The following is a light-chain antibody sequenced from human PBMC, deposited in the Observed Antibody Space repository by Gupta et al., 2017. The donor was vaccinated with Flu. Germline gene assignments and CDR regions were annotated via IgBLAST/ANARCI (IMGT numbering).Light chain of an antibody. V-gene: IGLV5-45*02. CDR3: MIWNNNAVV. Sequence: QAVLTQPSSLSASPGASASLTCPFRSGINIGTYWMYWYQQKSGSPPQFLLRYKSDSDKKQGSGVPSRFSGSKDASANAGVLLISGLQSEDEADYYCMIWNNNAVVFGGGTKLTVL. J-gene: IGLJ2*01. CDR2: YKSDSDK. CDR1: SGINIGTYW.